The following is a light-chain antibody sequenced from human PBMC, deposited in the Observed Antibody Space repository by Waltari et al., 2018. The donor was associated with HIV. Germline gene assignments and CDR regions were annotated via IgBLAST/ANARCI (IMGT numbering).Light chain of an antibody. CDR2: RAS. J-gene: IGKJ2*01. CDR3: MQSRSYPRT. CDR1: KSLVHENGENY. V-gene: IGKV2-24*01. Sequence: DIVLTQTPLSAAFSVGKSASIFFKSSKSLVHENGENYLSWVYQMPGDPPRLLLYRASRRVPGVSHRCSGGGAGAQFTLKISSVEADDVGVYYCMQSRSYPRTFGQGTKVEI.